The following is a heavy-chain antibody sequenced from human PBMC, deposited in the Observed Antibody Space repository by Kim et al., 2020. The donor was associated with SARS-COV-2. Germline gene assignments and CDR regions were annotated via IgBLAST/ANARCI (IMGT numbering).Heavy chain of an antibody. CDR1: GGSISSYY. Sequence: SETLSLTCTVSGGSISSYYWSWIRQPPGKGLEWIGYIYYSGSTNYNPSLKSRVTISVDTSKNQFSLKLSSVTAADTAVYYCAGGYSYGHGYFQHWGQGTLVTVSS. J-gene: IGHJ1*01. V-gene: IGHV4-59*01. CDR2: IYYSGST. CDR3: AGGYSYGHGYFQH. D-gene: IGHD5-18*01.